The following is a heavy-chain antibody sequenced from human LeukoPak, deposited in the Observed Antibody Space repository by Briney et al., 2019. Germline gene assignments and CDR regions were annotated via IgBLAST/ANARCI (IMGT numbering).Heavy chain of an antibody. Sequence: SQTLSLTCSVSGGSISSGGYYWSWIRQHPGKGLEWIGYIYYSGSTYYNPSLKSRVTISVDTSKNQFSLKLSSVTAADTAVYHCASIAAAGGTFDYWGQGTVVTVSS. CDR1: GGSISSGGYY. D-gene: IGHD6-13*01. J-gene: IGHJ4*02. CDR3: ASIAAAGGTFDY. V-gene: IGHV4-31*03. CDR2: IYYSGST.